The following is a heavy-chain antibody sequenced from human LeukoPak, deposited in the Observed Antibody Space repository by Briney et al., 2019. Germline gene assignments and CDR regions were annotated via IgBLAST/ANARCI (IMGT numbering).Heavy chain of an antibody. CDR2: INPNSGGT. D-gene: IGHD6-13*01. V-gene: IGHV1-2*02. CDR1: GYTFTGYY. CDR3: AREDIAAAVSFDY. J-gene: IGHJ4*02. Sequence: ASVKVSCKASGYTFTGYYMHWVRQAPGQGLEWMGWINPNSGGTNYAQKFQGRVTVTRDTSISTAYMELSRLRSDDTAVYYCAREDIAAAVSFDYWGQGTLVTVSS.